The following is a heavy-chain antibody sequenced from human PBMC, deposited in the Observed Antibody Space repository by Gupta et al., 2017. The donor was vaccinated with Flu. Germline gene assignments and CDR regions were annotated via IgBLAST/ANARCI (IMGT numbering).Heavy chain of an antibody. CDR2: TDYDGRIT. V-gene: IGHV3-74*01. Sequence: GLTFRSSWMHWVGEVPGKDRVWVARTDYDGRITSYADSGKGRVTSSRDNARSTLYLQIHGLRGDDSGVYYCTNDPYAPIDSWGRGARVTVS. D-gene: IGHD3-16*01. CDR1: GLTFRSSW. CDR3: TNDPYAPIDS. J-gene: IGHJ4*02.